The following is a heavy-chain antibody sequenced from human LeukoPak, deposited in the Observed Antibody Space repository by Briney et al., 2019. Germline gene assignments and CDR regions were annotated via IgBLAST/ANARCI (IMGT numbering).Heavy chain of an antibody. CDR2: ISTNGGST. CDR3: VSTAQG. CDR1: GFTFSNYA. V-gene: IGHV3-64D*06. D-gene: IGHD4-17*01. J-gene: IGHJ4*02. Sequence: GGSLRLSCSASGFTFSNYAMHWVRQAPGKGLECVSAISTNGGSTYYADSVKGRFTISRDNSKNTLYLQMSSLSTEDTAVYYCVSTAQGWGQGILVTVSS.